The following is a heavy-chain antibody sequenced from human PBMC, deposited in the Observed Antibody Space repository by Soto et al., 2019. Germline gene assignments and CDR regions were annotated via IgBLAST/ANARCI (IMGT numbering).Heavy chain of an antibody. J-gene: IGHJ6*02. Sequence: SETLSLTCTVSGGSISSGGYYWSWIRQHPGKGLEWIGYISYSGSTYYNPSLKTRVTILVDASENHFSLKLTSVTAADTAVYYCARRKQNYYGMDIWGQGTTVTVSS. CDR1: GGSISSGGYY. CDR3: ARRKQNYYGMDI. V-gene: IGHV4-31*03. CDR2: ISYSGST.